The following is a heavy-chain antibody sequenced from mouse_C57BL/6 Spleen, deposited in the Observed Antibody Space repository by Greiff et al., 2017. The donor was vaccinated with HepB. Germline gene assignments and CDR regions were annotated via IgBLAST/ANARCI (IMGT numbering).Heavy chain of an antibody. CDR1: GFTFSSYA. CDR2: ISDGGSYT. V-gene: IGHV5-4*01. J-gene: IGHJ4*01. D-gene: IGHD1-1*01. Sequence: EVKVVESGGGLVKPGGSLKLSCAASGFTFSSYAMSWVRQTPEKRLEWVATISDGGSYTYYPDNVKGRFTISRDNAKNNLYLQMSHLKSEDTAMYYCARDLRGNYYGSRAMDYWGQGTSVTVSS. CDR3: ARDLRGNYYGSRAMDY.